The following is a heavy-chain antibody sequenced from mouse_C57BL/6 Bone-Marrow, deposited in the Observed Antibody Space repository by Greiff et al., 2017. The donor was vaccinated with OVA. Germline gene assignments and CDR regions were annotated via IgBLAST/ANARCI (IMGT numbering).Heavy chain of an antibody. CDR2: INPSNGGT. J-gene: IGHJ2*01. CDR1: GYTFTSYW. D-gene: IGHD2-3*01. CDR3: ASIDDGYYGFDY. V-gene: IGHV1-53*01. Sequence: QVQLQQSGTELVKPGASVKLSCKASGYTFTSYWMHWVKQRPGQGLEWIGNINPSNGGTNYTEKFKSKATLTVDTSSSTAYMQLSSLTSEDSAVYYCASIDDGYYGFDYWGQGTTLTVSS.